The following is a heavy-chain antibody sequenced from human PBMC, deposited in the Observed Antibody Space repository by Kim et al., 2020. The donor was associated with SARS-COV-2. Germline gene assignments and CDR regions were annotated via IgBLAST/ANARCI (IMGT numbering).Heavy chain of an antibody. D-gene: IGHD3-9*01. CDR2: ISSSSSYI. CDR3: AREAVSRYLDWSPRPEGSVNY. CDR1: GFTFSSYS. J-gene: IGHJ4*02. Sequence: GGSLRLSCAASGFTFSSYSMNWVRQAPGKGLEWVSSISSSSSYIYYADSVKGRFTISRDNAKNSLYLQMNSLRAEDTAVYYCAREAVSRYLDWSPRPEGSVNYWGQGTLVTVSS. V-gene: IGHV3-21*01.